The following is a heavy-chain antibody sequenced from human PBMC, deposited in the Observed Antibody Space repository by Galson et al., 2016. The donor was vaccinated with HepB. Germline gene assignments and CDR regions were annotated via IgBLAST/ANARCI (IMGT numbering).Heavy chain of an antibody. D-gene: IGHD3-22*01. CDR1: GFTVGDYN. Sequence: SLRLSCAASGFTVGDYNMNWVRQAPGKGLEWLSYISRSSRTKYYADSVKGRLTISRDNAKSSLYLEMNSLRDEDTALYYCVRDTDRAFTFDPWGQGTLVIVSS. CDR2: ISRSSRTK. V-gene: IGHV3-48*02. CDR3: VRDTDRAFTFDP. J-gene: IGHJ5*02.